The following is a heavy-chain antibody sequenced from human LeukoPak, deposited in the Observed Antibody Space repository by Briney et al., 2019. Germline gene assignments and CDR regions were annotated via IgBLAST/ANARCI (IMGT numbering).Heavy chain of an antibody. CDR3: ASSMVRGVDRFDY. D-gene: IGHD3-10*01. CDR2: IYHSGST. Sequence: SETLSLTCTVSGGSISSYYWSWIRQPPGKGLEWIGYIYHSGSTYYNPSLKSRVTISVDRSKNQFSLKLSSVTAADTAVYYCASSMVRGVDRFDYWGQGTLVTVSS. V-gene: IGHV4-59*12. CDR1: GGSISSYY. J-gene: IGHJ4*02.